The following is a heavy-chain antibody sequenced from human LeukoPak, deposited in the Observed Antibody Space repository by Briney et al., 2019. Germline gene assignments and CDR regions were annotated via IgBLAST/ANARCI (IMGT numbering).Heavy chain of an antibody. CDR2: ISGDGGST. V-gene: IGHV3-43*02. J-gene: IGHJ6*02. D-gene: IGHD3-3*01. Sequence: GGSLRLSCAASGFTFDDYAMHWVRQAPGKGLEWVPLISGDGGSTYYADSVKGRFTISRDNSKNSLYLQMNSLRTEDTALYYCAKDMQDSSIFGVVYTMDVWGQGTTVTVSS. CDR3: AKDMQDSSIFGVVYTMDV. CDR1: GFTFDDYA.